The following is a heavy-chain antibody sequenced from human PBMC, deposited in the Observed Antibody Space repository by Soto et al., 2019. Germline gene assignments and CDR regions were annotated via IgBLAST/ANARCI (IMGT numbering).Heavy chain of an antibody. V-gene: IGHV3-23*01. CDR2: ISGSGGST. CDR3: AKGNGSGSYYGWDYYYYYGMDV. D-gene: IGHD1-26*01. J-gene: IGHJ6*02. Sequence: GGSLRLSCAASGFTFSSYAMSWVRQAPGKGLEWVSAISGSGGSTYYADSVKGRFTISRDNSKNTLYLQMNSLRAEDTAVYYCAKGNGSGSYYGWDYYYYYGMDVWGQGTMVTVSS. CDR1: GFTFSSYA.